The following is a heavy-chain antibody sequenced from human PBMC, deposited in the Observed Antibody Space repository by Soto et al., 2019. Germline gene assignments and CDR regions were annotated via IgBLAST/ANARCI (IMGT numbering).Heavy chain of an antibody. Sequence: SGTLSLTCSVSGDSISNCLFYWAWIRQPPGEGLEWIGSIYHTGNAYYNPSLKSRVTIFVDTSKNQFSLKLTSVTAADTALYYCARDYFDSSDYTTNWFDPWGQGTLVTVSS. D-gene: IGHD3-22*01. CDR1: GDSISNCLFY. J-gene: IGHJ5*02. CDR2: IYHTGNA. V-gene: IGHV4-39*01. CDR3: ARDYFDSSDYTTNWFDP.